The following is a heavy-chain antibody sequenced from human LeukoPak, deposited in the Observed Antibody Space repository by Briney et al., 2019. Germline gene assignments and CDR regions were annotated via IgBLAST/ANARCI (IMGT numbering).Heavy chain of an antibody. Sequence: GGSLRLSCAASGFTFSSYAMSWVRQAPGKGLEWVSAISGSGGSTYYADSVKGRFTISRDNSKNTLYLQMNSLRAEDTAVYYCAKSGYGSGSYSYYGMDVWGQGATVTVSS. D-gene: IGHD3-10*01. CDR1: GFTFSSYA. J-gene: IGHJ6*02. CDR3: AKSGYGSGSYSYYGMDV. V-gene: IGHV3-23*01. CDR2: ISGSGGST.